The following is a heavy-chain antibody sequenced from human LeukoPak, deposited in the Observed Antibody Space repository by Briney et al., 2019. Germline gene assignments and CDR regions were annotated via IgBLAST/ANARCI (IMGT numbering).Heavy chain of an antibody. V-gene: IGHV3-49*03. J-gene: IGHJ4*02. CDR1: GFTFGDYA. D-gene: IGHD6-19*01. Sequence: PGRSLRLSCTASGFTFGDYAMSWFRQAPGKGLEWVGFIRSKAYGGATEYAASVKGRFTISRDDSKSIAYLQMNSLKTEDTAVYYCTRLSSGWYGMSDYWGQGTLVTVSS. CDR2: IRSKAYGGAT. CDR3: TRLSSGWYGMSDY.